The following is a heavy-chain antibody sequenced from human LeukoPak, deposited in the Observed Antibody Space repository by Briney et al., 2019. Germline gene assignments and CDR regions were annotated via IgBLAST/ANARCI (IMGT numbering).Heavy chain of an antibody. CDR2: ISSSSSYI. J-gene: IGHJ4*02. CDR3: ARDPPREGSFDY. V-gene: IGHV3-21*01. Sequence: GGSLRLSCAASGFTFSIYSMNWVRQAPGKGLEWVSSISSSSSYIYYADSVKGRFTISRDNAKNSLYLQMNSLRAEDTAVYYCARDPPREGSFDYWGQGTLVTVSS. CDR1: GFTFSIYS. D-gene: IGHD1-26*01.